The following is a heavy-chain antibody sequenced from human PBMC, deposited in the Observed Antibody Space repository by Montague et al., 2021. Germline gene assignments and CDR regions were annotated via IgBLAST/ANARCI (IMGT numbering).Heavy chain of an antibody. D-gene: IGHD6-19*01. CDR2: ISHTGST. CDR1: GGSLSGYI. J-gene: IGHJ4*02. Sequence: SETLSLTCAVYGGSLSGYIWNWIRQPPGRVLEWIGQISHTGSTSYNPSLKSRVTMSVDTSENHVSLRLSSVTAADTAVYYCTRGEVAVTGIDYWGQGALVTVSS. CDR3: TRGEVAVTGIDY. V-gene: IGHV4-34*01.